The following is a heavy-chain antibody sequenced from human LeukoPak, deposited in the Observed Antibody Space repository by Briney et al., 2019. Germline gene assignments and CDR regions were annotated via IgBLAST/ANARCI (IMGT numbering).Heavy chain of an antibody. D-gene: IGHD2-2*01. CDR3: ARRYCSSTSCNPYFFDY. Sequence: ESLKISCKGSGYTFTNYYMGWVRQTPRESLEWMGVISPGAYDATYSPSFQGQVTISADKSISTAYLRWSSLKASDTAMYYCARRYCSSTSCNPYFFDYWGQGTLVTVSP. CDR1: GYTFTNYY. V-gene: IGHV5-51*01. CDR2: ISPGAYDA. J-gene: IGHJ4*02.